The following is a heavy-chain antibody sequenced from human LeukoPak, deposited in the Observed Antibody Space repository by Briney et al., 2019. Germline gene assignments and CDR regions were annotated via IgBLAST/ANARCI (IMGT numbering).Heavy chain of an antibody. D-gene: IGHD1-26*01. CDR1: GFTFDDYA. CDR2: ISWNSGSI. CDR3: ARVRRGVGASFDY. V-gene: IGHV3-9*01. Sequence: QPGRSLRLSCAASGFTFDDYAMHWVRQAPGKGLEWVSGISWNSGSIGYADSVKGRFTISRDNAKNSLYLQMNSLRAEDTAVYYCARVRRGVGASFDYWGQGTLVTVSS. J-gene: IGHJ4*02.